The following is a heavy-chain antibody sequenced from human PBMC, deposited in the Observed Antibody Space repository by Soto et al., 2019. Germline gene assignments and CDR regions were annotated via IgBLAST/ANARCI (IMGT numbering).Heavy chain of an antibody. Sequence: SVQVSCKASGGTFTRYAISWVRQAPGQGLEWMGGIIPIFGTANYAQKFQGRVTITADESTSTAYMELSSLRSEDTAVYYRASLLEGFGVFRSGMDVWGQGTTVTVSS. V-gene: IGHV1-69*13. J-gene: IGHJ6*02. D-gene: IGHD3-3*01. CDR2: IIPIFGTA. CDR1: GGTFTRYA. CDR3: ASLLEGFGVFRSGMDV.